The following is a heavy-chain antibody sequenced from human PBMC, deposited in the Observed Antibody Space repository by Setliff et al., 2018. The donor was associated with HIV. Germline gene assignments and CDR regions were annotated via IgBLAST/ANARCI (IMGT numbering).Heavy chain of an antibody. J-gene: IGHJ4*02. CDR2: IYPGDSDT. CDR3: ARRIAVAGTGEFYYFDY. CDR1: GYSFTSYW. D-gene: IGHD6-19*01. Sequence: PGESLKISCKGSGYSFTSYWIGWVRQMPGKGLEWMGIIYPGDSDTRYSPSFQGQVTISADKSISTAYLQWSSLKASDTAMYYCARRIAVAGTGEFYYFDYWGQGTLVTVSS. V-gene: IGHV5-51*01.